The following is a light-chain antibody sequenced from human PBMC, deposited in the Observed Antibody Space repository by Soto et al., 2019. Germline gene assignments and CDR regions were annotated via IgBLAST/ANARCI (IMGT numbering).Light chain of an antibody. CDR3: QQRGSWPRYT. Sequence: DNVFTQSPATLSLSPGERATLSCRASQSVSNYLAWYQQKPGQAPRLLIYDTTNRATGIPARFSGSGSGTDFTLTISGLEPEDFAVYYCQQRGSWPRYTFGGGTKVDI. V-gene: IGKV3-11*01. CDR1: QSVSNY. J-gene: IGKJ4*01. CDR2: DTT.